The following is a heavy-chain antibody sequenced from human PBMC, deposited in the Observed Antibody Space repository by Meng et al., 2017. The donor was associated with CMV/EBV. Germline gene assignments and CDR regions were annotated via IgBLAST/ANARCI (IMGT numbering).Heavy chain of an antibody. V-gene: IGHV4-30-4*08. D-gene: IGHD1-14*01. CDR2: IYYSGST. J-gene: IGHJ4*02. Sequence: QAKLQESGPRLLKPSQTLPLTCTGSGGAISSGDYYWSWIRQPPGKGLEWIGYIYYSGSTYYNPSLKSRVTISVDTSKNQFSLKLSSVTAADTAVYYCARVTSRVAGAFDYWGQGTLVTVSS. CDR1: GGAISSGDYY. CDR3: ARVTSRVAGAFDY.